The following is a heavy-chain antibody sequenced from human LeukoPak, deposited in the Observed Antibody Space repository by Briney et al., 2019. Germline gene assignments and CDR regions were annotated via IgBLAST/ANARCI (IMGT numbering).Heavy chain of an antibody. CDR3: ASLWFGELFVDYYYYMDV. CDR1: GGSISSSSYY. Sequence: PSETLSLTCTVSGGSISSSSYYWGWIRQPPGKGLEWIGSIYYSGSTYYNPSLKSRVTISVDTSKNQFSLKLSYVTAADTAVYYCASLWFGELFVDYYYYMDVWGKGTTVTISS. D-gene: IGHD3-10*01. J-gene: IGHJ6*03. V-gene: IGHV4-39*01. CDR2: IYYSGST.